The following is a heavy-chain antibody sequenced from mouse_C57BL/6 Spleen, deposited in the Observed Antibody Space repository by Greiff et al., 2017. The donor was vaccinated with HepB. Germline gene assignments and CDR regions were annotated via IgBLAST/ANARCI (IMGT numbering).Heavy chain of an antibody. Sequence: QVQLKQSGAELVRPGASVTLSCKASGYTFTDYEMHWVKQTPVHGLEWIGAIDPETGGTAYNQKFKGKAILTADKSSSTAYMELRSLTSEDSAVYYCTRRGLYYYAMDYWGQGTSVTVSS. D-gene: IGHD3-1*01. CDR3: TRRGLYYYAMDY. CDR1: GYTFTDYE. V-gene: IGHV1-15*01. CDR2: IDPETGGT. J-gene: IGHJ4*01.